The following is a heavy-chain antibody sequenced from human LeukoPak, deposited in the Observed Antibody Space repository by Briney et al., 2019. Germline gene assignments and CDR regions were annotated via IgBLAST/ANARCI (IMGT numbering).Heavy chain of an antibody. V-gene: IGHV4-34*01. CDR1: GGSFSGYY. CDR2: INHSGST. D-gene: IGHD3-9*01. Sequence: PSETLSLTCAVYGGSFSGYYWSWIRQPPGKGLEWIGEINHSGSTNYNPSLKSRVTISVDTSKNQFSLKLSSVTAADTAVYYCARHYDILTGYYLAFDYWGQGTLVTVSS. J-gene: IGHJ4*02. CDR3: ARHYDILTGYYLAFDY.